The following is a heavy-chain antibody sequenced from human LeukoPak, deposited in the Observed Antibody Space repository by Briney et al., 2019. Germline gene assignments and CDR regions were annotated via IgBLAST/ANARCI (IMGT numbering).Heavy chain of an antibody. V-gene: IGHV4-59*03. CDR1: GGSISSYY. CDR3: ATGVPGITAAGDYYFDY. Sequence: SETLSLTCTVSGGSISSYYWSWIRQPPGKGLEWIGYIYYSGSTNYNPSLKTRVTMSVDTSNNQFSLKLSSVTAADTAVYYCATGVPGITAAGDYYFDYWGQGTLVTVSS. CDR2: IYYSGST. J-gene: IGHJ4*02. D-gene: IGHD6-13*01.